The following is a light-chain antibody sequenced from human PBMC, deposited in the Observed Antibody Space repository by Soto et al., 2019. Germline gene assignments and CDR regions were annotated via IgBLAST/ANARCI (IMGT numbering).Light chain of an antibody. V-gene: IGKV1-5*01. CDR2: GAS. CDR3: QQHNSYSQT. Sequence: DIQMTQSPPTLSASVGDRVTITCRASQSIRHYLAWYQQMPGKAPKLLIYGASTVQSGVPSMFSGSGSGTEFTLTVSSLQPDDFGTYFCQQHNSYSQTFGQGTKVEIK. CDR1: QSIRHY. J-gene: IGKJ1*01.